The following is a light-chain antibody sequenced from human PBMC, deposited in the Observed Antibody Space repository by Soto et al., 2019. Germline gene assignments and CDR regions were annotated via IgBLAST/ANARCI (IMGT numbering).Light chain of an antibody. CDR2: WAS. V-gene: IGKV4-1*01. Sequence: DIVMTQSPDSLAVSLGERAIINCKSSQTIFYSPNNNNYLAWYQQTPGQPPKLLIYWASTRESGVPDRFRGSGSGTDFTLTIDSLQAEDVAVYYCQQYYSTPITFGQGTRLEIK. CDR1: QTIFYSPNNNNY. J-gene: IGKJ5*01. CDR3: QQYYSTPIT.